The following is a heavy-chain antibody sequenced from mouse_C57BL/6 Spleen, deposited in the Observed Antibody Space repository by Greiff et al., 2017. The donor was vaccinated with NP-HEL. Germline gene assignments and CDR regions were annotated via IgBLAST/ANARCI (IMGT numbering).Heavy chain of an antibody. D-gene: IGHD1-1*01. CDR2: IDPSDSET. CDR1: GYTFTSYW. CDR3: ARGGIYYGSSPYYFDY. V-gene: IGHV1-52*01. J-gene: IGHJ2*01. Sequence: QVQLQQPGAELVRPGSSVKLSCKASGYTFTSYWMQWVKQRPIQGLEWIGNIDPSDSETHYNQKFKDKATLTVDKSSSTAYMQLSSLTSEDSAVYYCARGGIYYGSSPYYFDYWGQGTTLTVSS.